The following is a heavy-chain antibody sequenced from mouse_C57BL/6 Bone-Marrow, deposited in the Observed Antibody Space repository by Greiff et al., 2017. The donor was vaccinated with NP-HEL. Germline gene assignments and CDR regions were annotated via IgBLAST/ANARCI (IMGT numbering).Heavy chain of an antibody. CDR1: GYTFTSYW. CDR2: IHPNSGST. J-gene: IGHJ3*01. CDR3: ARSYGSSPWFAY. Sequence: VPLQQPGAELVKPGASVKLSCKASGYTFTSYWMHWGKPRPGQGLEWIGMIHPNSGSTNYNEKFKSKATLTVDKSSSTAYMQLSSLTSEDSAVYYCARSYGSSPWFAYWGQGTLVTVSA. V-gene: IGHV1-64*01. D-gene: IGHD1-1*01.